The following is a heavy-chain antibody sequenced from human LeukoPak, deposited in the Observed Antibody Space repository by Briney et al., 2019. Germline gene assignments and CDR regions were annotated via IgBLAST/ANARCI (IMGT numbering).Heavy chain of an antibody. CDR1: GYSFTSYW. J-gene: IGHJ4*02. CDR3: ANTFYYYSSGYYQYYFDY. Sequence: PGESLRISCKGSGYSFTSYWISWVRQMPGKGLEWMGRIDPSDSYTNYSPSLQGHVTISADKSISTAYLQWSSLKASDTAMYYCANTFYYYSSGYYQYYFDYWGQGTLVTVSS. D-gene: IGHD3-22*01. CDR2: IDPSDSYT. V-gene: IGHV5-10-1*01.